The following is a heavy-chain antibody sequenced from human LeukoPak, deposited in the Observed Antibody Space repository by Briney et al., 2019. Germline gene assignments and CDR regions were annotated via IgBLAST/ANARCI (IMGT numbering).Heavy chain of an antibody. D-gene: IGHD2-2*03. CDR2: IRYDETNK. CDR3: AKSQRGYCSSTSCYGDY. J-gene: IGHJ4*02. Sequence: GGSLRPSCAASGFSFSNFGMHWVPHAPGNELVWLAFIRYDETNKLYADSVKGRFTISRDNSNNTLYLQMISLRAEDSAVYHCAKSQRGYCSSTSCYGDYWGQGTLVTVSS. V-gene: IGHV3-30*02. CDR1: GFSFSNFG.